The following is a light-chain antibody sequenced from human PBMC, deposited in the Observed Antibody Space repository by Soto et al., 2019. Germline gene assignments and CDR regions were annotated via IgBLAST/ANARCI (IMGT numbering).Light chain of an antibody. Sequence: ALTQPASVSGSPGQSITISCTGTSSDVGDYNYVSWYQQHPGKAPKLMIYDVSNRPSGVSNRVSGSKSGSTASLTISGLQAEDEADYYCSSYTSSTTRVLGTRTKLAVL. CDR3: SSYTSSTTRV. CDR1: SSDVGDYNY. V-gene: IGLV2-14*01. CDR2: DVS. J-gene: IGLJ1*01.